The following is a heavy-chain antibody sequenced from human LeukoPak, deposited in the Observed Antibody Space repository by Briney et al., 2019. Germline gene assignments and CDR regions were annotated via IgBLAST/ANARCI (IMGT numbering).Heavy chain of an antibody. CDR3: AIFQEWLF. CDR2: IWYDGSNE. J-gene: IGHJ3*01. Sequence: GGSLRLSCAASGFTFSTYGMHWVRQAPGRGLEWVAVIWYDGSNENYADSVKGRFTISRDNSKNTLYLQMNRLRAEDTAVYYCAIFQEWLFWGQGTMATVSS. V-gene: IGHV3-33*01. CDR1: GFTFSTYG. D-gene: IGHD3-3*01.